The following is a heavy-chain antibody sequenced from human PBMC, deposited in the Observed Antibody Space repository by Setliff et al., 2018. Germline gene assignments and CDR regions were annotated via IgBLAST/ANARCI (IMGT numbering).Heavy chain of an antibody. CDR1: GSPFSGAS. CDR3: AKGGTYRYFDF. J-gene: IGHJ4*02. D-gene: IGHD1-26*01. V-gene: IGHV4-59*01. Sequence: SETLSLTCTVSGSPFSGASIWNWIRQPPGKGLEFIGYVYYSGTAKYDPSLESRAIMSVDASKNQISLKLNSVTAADTAVYYCAKGGTYRYFDFWGQGALVTVSS. CDR2: VYYSGTA.